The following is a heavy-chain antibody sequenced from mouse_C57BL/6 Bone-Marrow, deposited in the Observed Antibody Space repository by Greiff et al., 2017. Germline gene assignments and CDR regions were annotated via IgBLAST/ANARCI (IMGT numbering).Heavy chain of an antibody. Sequence: VQLQQSGAELARPGASVKLSCKASGYTFTSYGISWVKQRTGQGLEWIGEIYPRSGNTYYNEKFKGKDTLTADKSSSTAYMELRSLTSEASAVFFDDYDGSSDMDYWGQGTSLTVSS. CDR1: GYTFTSYG. J-gene: IGHJ4*01. V-gene: IGHV1-81*01. CDR3: DYDGSSDMDY. CDR2: IYPRSGNT. D-gene: IGHD1-1*01.